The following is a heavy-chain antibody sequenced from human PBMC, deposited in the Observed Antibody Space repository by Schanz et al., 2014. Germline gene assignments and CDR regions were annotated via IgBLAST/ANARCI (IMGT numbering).Heavy chain of an antibody. CDR1: GFTFSSYG. Sequence: QVQLVESGGGVVQPGRSLRLSCAASGFTFSSYGMHWVRQAPGKGLEWVAVIWYDGSNKYYADSVKGRFTISRDNSKNTLILQMNSLRAEDTAVYYCVRVSFDDPRLYRGMDRDIDYWGQGTLVTVSS. J-gene: IGHJ4*02. CDR3: VRVSFDDPRLYRGMDRDIDY. D-gene: IGHD5-18*01. V-gene: IGHV3-33*01. CDR2: IWYDGSNK.